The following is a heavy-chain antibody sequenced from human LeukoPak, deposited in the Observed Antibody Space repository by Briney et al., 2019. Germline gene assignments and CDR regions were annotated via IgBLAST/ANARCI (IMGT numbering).Heavy chain of an antibody. CDR2: LSGSGGST. Sequence: PGGSLRLSCAASGFTFSSYAMSWVRLAPGKGLEWVSALSGSGGSTYYADSVKGRFTLSRDNSRNTLYLQLNRLRAEDTAVYYGAKLLRGVNVPYFDYWGQGTVVSVSS. CDR3: AKLLRGVNVPYFDY. D-gene: IGHD3-10*01. CDR1: GFTFSSYA. V-gene: IGHV3-23*01. J-gene: IGHJ4*02.